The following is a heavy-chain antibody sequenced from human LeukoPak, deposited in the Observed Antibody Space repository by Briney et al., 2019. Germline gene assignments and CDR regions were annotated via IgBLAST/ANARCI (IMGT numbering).Heavy chain of an antibody. D-gene: IGHD6-19*01. CDR3: AKVPVEAKGSRGWYRWFDP. J-gene: IGHJ5*02. CDR1: GFTFSSYA. V-gene: IGHV3-23*01. Sequence: GGSLRLSCAASGFTFSSYAMSWVRQAPGKGLEWVSGINNSGGSTNYADSVKGRFTISRDNSKNKVYLQMNSLRAEDTAIYYCAKVPVEAKGSRGWYRWFDPWGQGTLVTVSS. CDR2: INNSGGST.